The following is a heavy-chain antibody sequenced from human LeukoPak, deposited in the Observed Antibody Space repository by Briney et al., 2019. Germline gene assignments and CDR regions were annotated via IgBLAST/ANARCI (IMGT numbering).Heavy chain of an antibody. CDR1: GGSFSSYY. J-gene: IGHJ5*02. CDR3: AREGGDPRWLDP. V-gene: IGHV4-4*07. CDR2: INTSGST. D-gene: IGHD6-25*01. Sequence: SETLSLTCAVYGGSFSSYYWTWIRQSAGKGLEWIGRINTSGSTNYNPSLRSRVTMSVNTSKNQFSLNLTSVTAADTAVYSCAREGGDPRWLDPWGPGTLVTVSS.